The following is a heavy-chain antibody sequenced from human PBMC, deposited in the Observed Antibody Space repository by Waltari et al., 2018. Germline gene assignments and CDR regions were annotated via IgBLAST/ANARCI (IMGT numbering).Heavy chain of an antibody. Sequence: QVHLLQSGAEVKKPGASVKISCKVSGFSLSVFSMHWVRLAPGKGPEWMGALDPGERPTDDKAIYAPQFQGRLRVTDDPSADTVYLELSSLTFEDTAVYYCAKDSQLRSGYIFDYWGQGTLVTVSS. V-gene: IGHV1-24*01. CDR2: LDPGERPTDDKA. CDR3: AKDSQLRSGYIFDY. J-gene: IGHJ4*02. CDR1: GFSLSVFS. D-gene: IGHD3-22*01.